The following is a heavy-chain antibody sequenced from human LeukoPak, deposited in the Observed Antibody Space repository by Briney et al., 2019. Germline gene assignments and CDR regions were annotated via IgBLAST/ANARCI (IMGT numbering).Heavy chain of an antibody. Sequence: GRSLRLSCATSGFTFSSSTMRWVRQAPGKGLEGVAFITYDGSNTYYRDSVEGRLTISRDDSKNTVYLQMNSLRAEDTAVYYCAASSSTARSYFDYWGQGILVTVSS. J-gene: IGHJ4*02. CDR3: AASSSTARSYFDY. CDR2: ITYDGSNT. D-gene: IGHD5-18*01. CDR1: GFTFSSST. V-gene: IGHV3-30*04.